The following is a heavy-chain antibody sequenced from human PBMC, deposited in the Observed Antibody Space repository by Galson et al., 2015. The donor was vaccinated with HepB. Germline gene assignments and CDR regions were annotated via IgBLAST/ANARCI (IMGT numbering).Heavy chain of an antibody. Sequence: SLRLSCAASGFTFSSYWMSWVRQAPGKGLEWVANIKQDGSEKYYVDSVKGRFTISRDNAKNSLYLQMNSLRAEDTAVYYCARSAFSSSSSEYFDYWGQGTLVTVSS. CDR3: ARSAFSSSSSEYFDY. J-gene: IGHJ4*02. CDR1: GFTFSSYW. V-gene: IGHV3-7*03. D-gene: IGHD6-6*01. CDR2: IKQDGSEK.